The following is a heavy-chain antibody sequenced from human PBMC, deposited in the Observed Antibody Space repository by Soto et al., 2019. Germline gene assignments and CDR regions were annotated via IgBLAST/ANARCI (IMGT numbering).Heavy chain of an antibody. V-gene: IGHV3-30*18. J-gene: IGHJ6*02. Sequence: QVQLVESGGGVVQPGESLRLSCAASEFTFSSYAMHWVRQAPGKGLEWVAVVSNDGSNKYYEDSVKGRFTISRDNAKNKLNLQMNSLTAEDTAVYYCAKDQSTNSRSYHALDVWGQGTTVTVSS. CDR1: EFTFSSYA. D-gene: IGHD2-8*01. CDR3: AKDQSTNSRSYHALDV. CDR2: VSNDGSNK.